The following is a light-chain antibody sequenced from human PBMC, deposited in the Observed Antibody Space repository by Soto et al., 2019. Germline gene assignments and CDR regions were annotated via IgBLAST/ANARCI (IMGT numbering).Light chain of an antibody. Sequence: IQMTQSPASLSASAGARVTITCRASQSVSSNLNWYQQKPAKAPMLLIYAASSLQSGVPSRFSGSGAGTVFSLTISMLQPDDCASYYCQQSYSTPYTFGQGTKLES. V-gene: IGKV1-39*01. CDR1: QSVSSN. J-gene: IGKJ2*01. CDR2: AAS. CDR3: QQSYSTPYT.